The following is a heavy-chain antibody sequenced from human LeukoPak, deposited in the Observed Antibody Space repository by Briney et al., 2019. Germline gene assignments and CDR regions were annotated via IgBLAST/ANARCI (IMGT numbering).Heavy chain of an antibody. J-gene: IGHJ4*02. CDR3: ARSRFLEWLAAY. CDR2: INHSGST. CDR1: GGSFSGYY. V-gene: IGHV4-34*01. Sequence: PSETLSLTCAVYGGSFSGYYWSWIRQPPGKGLEWIGEINHSGSTNYNPSLKSRVTISVDTSKNQFSLKLSSVTAADTAVYYCARSRFLEWLAAYWGQGTLVTVSS. D-gene: IGHD3-3*01.